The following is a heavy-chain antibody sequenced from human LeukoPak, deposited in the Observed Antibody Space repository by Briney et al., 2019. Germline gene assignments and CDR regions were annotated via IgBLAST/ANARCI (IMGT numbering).Heavy chain of an antibody. CDR2: IYNGSTT. CDR1: GFTVNSNY. J-gene: IGHJ4*02. D-gene: IGHD3-10*01. CDR3: AKSSNMVRGVIITRPPDY. Sequence: PGGSLRLSCAASGFTVNSNYMSWVRQAPGKGLEWVSVIYNGSTTQYADSVKGRFTISRDNSKNTLHLQMDSLRAEDTAVYYCAKSSNMVRGVIITRPPDYWGQGTLITVSS. V-gene: IGHV3-53*01.